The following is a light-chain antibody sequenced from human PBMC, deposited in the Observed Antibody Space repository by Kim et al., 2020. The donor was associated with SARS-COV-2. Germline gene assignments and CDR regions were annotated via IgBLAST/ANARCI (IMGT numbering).Light chain of an antibody. J-gene: IGKJ4*01. V-gene: IGKV1-12*01. CDR1: ESIGSW. CDR2: STS. CDR3: QQLNAFPLT. Sequence: SASVGDRVTITCRASESIGSWLAWYQQKPGEAPSLLIYSTSNLHSGVPSRFSGSGYGTDFTLTVSSLQPEYSAVYYCQQLNAFPLTFGGGTKVDIK.